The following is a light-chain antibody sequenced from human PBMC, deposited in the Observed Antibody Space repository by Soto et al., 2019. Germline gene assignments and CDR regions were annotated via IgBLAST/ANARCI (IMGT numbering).Light chain of an antibody. J-gene: IGKJ4*01. Sequence: EILMTQSPATLSVSPGERATLSCRASQSVSSNLAWYQQKPGQAPRLLIYGVSTGATGIPARFSGSGSGTEFTLTISSLQSEDFAVYYCQQRYYWTPPFGGGTKVDIX. CDR1: QSVSSN. V-gene: IGKV3-15*01. CDR3: QQRYYWTPP. CDR2: GVS.